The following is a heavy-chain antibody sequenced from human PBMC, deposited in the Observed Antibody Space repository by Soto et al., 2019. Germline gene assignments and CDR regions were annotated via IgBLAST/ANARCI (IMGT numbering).Heavy chain of an antibody. V-gene: IGHV1-24*01. J-gene: IGHJ4*02. D-gene: IGHD6-13*01. CDR3: ATGGPYRIAAAGTLNY. CDR2: FDPEDGEA. Sequence: ASVTVSCKVSGYTLTELSMHWVRQAPGKGLEWMGGFDPEDGEAIYAQKFQGRVTMTEDTSTDTAYMELSSLRSEDTAVYYCATGGPYRIAAAGTLNYWGQGTLVTVSS. CDR1: GYTLTELS.